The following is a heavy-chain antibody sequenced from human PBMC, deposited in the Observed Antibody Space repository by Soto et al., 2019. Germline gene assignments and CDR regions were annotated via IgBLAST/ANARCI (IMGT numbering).Heavy chain of an antibody. J-gene: IGHJ6*01. CDR1: GFTFRRYA. CDR3: AKEVVPAALYGMDV. CDR2: LSGSGGST. V-gene: IGHV3-23*01. D-gene: IGHD2-2*01. Sequence: PGGSLRLSCAASGFTFRRYAMNWVRQAPGKGLEWVSGLSGSGGSTYYADSVKGRITISRDNSKNTLSLQMNSLRAEDTAVYYCAKEVVPAALYGMDVWGQGTTVTVSS.